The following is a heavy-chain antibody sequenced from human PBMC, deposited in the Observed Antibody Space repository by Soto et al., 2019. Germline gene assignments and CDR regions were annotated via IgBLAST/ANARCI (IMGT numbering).Heavy chain of an antibody. D-gene: IGHD1-26*01. Sequence: QVQLQESGPGLVKPSGTLSLTCAVSGGSISSSNWWSWVRQPPGKGLEWIGEIYHSGSTNYNPSLKSRVTISVDKSKNQFSLKLSSVIXXXXXXXXXXXXSGSYYYGMDVWGQGTTVTVSS. CDR1: GGSISSSNW. J-gene: IGHJ6*02. V-gene: IGHV4-4*02. CDR2: IYHSGST. CDR3: XXXSGSYYYGMDV.